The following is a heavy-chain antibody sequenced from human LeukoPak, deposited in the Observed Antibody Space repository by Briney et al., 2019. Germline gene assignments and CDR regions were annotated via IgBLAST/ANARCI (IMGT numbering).Heavy chain of an antibody. CDR1: GFTFSNAW. D-gene: IGHD3-10*01. CDR2: ISYDGSNK. CDR3: ARSRSQSYYYGSGSFWFDP. Sequence: GGSLRLSCAASGFTFSNAWMSWVRQAPGKGLEWVAVISYDGSNKYYADSVKGRFTISRDNSKNTLYLQMNSLRAEDTAVYYCARSRSQSYYYGSGSFWFDPWGQGTLVTVSS. J-gene: IGHJ5*02. V-gene: IGHV3-30*03.